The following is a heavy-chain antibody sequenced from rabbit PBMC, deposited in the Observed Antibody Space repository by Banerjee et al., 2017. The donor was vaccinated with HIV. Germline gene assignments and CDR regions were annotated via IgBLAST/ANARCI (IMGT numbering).Heavy chain of an antibody. CDR2: IDPVFDST. CDR1: GFSLSSND. Sequence: QLKETGGGLVQPGESLTLSCKVSGFSLSSNDMSWVRQAPGKGLEWIGYIDPVFDSTYYASWVNGRFTISSHNAQNTLYLQMNGLTAADTATYFCARDLAGVIGWNFNLWGPGTLVTVS. J-gene: IGHJ4*01. V-gene: IGHV1S7*01. D-gene: IGHD4-1*01. CDR3: ARDLAGVIGWNFNL.